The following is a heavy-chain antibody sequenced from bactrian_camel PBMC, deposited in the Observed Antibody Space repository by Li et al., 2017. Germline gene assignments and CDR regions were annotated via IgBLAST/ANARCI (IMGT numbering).Heavy chain of an antibody. D-gene: IGHD2*01. V-gene: IGHV3S53*01. CDR1: EWKYKHSDMYC. CDR2: IDSDGTT. J-gene: IGHJ4*01. Sequence: HVQLVESGGGSVQAGGTLTLSCVFSEWKYKHSDMYCMGWFRQAPGKEREGVAAIDSDGTTAYADSVKGRFTVSVDNAKKTLYLQMNNLKTEDTAVYFRGADCADIVIVTTAINPLYTYEGQGTQVTVS.